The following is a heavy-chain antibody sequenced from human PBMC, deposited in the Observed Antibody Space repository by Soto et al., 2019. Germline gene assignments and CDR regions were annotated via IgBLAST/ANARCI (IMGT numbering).Heavy chain of an antibody. CDR3: ARETGASYDSSGYYDY. Sequence: QVQLVESGGGVVQPGRSLRLSCAASGFTFSSYGMHWVRQAPGKGLEWVAVIWYDGSNKYYADSVKGRFTISRDNSKNTLYLQMNSLRAEDTAVYYCARETGASYDSSGYYDYWGQGTLVTVSS. CDR1: GFTFSSYG. CDR2: IWYDGSNK. V-gene: IGHV3-33*01. J-gene: IGHJ4*02. D-gene: IGHD3-22*01.